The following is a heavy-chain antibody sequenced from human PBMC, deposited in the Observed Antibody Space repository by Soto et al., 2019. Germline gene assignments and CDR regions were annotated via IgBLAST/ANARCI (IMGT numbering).Heavy chain of an antibody. CDR1: GGSISSYY. Sequence: SETLSLTCTVSGGSISSYYWSWIRQPPGKGLEWIGYIYYSGSTNYNPSLKSRITISVDTSKNQFSLKLSSVTAADTAVYYCARVGKNGDSNWFDPWGQGTLVTVSS. CDR2: IYYSGST. V-gene: IGHV4-59*01. CDR3: ARVGKNGDSNWFDP. D-gene: IGHD4-17*01. J-gene: IGHJ5*02.